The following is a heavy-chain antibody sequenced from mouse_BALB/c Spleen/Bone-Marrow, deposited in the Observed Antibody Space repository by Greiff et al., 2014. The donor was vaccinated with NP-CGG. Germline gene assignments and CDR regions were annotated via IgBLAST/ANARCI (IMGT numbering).Heavy chain of an antibody. D-gene: IGHD1-1*01. J-gene: IGHJ2*01. CDR2: ISSGSSTI. Sequence: DVMLVESGGGLVQPGGSRKLSCAASGFTFSSFAMHWVRQAPEKGLEWVAYISSGSSTIYYADTVMGRFTISRDNPKNTLFLQMTSLRSEDTAMYYCARSGSSSGYFDYWGQGTTLTVFS. V-gene: IGHV5-17*02. CDR3: ARSGSSSGYFDY. CDR1: GFTFSSFA.